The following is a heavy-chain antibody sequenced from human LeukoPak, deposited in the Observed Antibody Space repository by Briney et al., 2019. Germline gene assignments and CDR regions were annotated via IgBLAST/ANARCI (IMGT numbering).Heavy chain of an antibody. D-gene: IGHD2-8*02. J-gene: IGHJ5*02. Sequence: ASVTVSFTASGYTFTTYDINWVRQAPGRGIEWMGWMSPNNGHTGYAQKFQGRVTMTRYTSINTAYMELSSLTSEDTAVYYCARNPYGTGHFDPWGQGSLVTVSS. CDR1: GYTFTTYD. CDR2: MSPNNGHT. CDR3: ARNPYGTGHFDP. V-gene: IGHV1-8*01.